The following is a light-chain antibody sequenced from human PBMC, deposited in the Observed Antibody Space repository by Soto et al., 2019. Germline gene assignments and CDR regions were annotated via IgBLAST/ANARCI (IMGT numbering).Light chain of an antibody. CDR2: LDRSGSY. Sequence: QLVLTQSSSASASPGSSVKLTCILNSGHSTYIIAWHQQQPGKAPRFLMTLDRSGSYNRGSGVPDRFSGSSSGADRYLTISNLQFEDEGDYYCETWYSNTHKVFGGGTKLTVL. V-gene: IGLV4-60*02. J-gene: IGLJ3*02. CDR1: SGHSTYI. CDR3: ETWYSNTHKV.